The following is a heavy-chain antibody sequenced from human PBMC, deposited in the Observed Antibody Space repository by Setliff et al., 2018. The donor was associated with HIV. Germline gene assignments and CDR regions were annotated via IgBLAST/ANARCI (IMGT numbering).Heavy chain of an antibody. CDR2: IHYSGSI. Sequence: PSETLSLTCTVSGGSISSHYWNWIRQPPGKGLEWIGYIHYSGSINYNPSLESRVTILEALSKNQFSLNLDSVTAADTAVYFCARALAGGSGWNYFDLWGPGTLVTVSS. CDR3: ARALAGGSGWNYFDL. V-gene: IGHV4-59*08. CDR1: GGSISSHY. D-gene: IGHD6-19*01. J-gene: IGHJ4*02.